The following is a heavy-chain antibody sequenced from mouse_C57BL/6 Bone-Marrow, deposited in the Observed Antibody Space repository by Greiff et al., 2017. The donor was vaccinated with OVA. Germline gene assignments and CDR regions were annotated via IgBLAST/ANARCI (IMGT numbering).Heavy chain of an antibody. CDR2: IYPRSGIT. D-gene: IGHD1-1*01. J-gene: IGHJ2*01. V-gene: IGHV1-81*01. CDR3: ARASFITTVVAEDY. Sequence: QFQLQQFGAELPRPGASVKLSCKASGYPFTSLGISWVKQRPGQGLEWIGEIYPRSGITYYNEKFKGKATLTADKSSSTAYMELRSLTSEDSAVYFCARASFITTVVAEDYWGQGTTLTVSS. CDR1: GYPFTSLG.